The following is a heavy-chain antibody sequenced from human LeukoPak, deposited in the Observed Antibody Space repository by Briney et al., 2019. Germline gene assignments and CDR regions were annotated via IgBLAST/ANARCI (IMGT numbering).Heavy chain of an antibody. CDR1: GGSISSGSFY. CDR3: ARRCPPATVVTPGWFDP. Sequence: KPSETLSLTCTVSGGSISSGSFYWNWIRQPAGKGLEWIGLIYTNGTTNYNPSLKSRVTISVDTSKKQLSLNLRSVTAADTAVYYCARRCPPATVVTPGWFDPWGQGTLVTVSS. D-gene: IGHD4-23*01. CDR2: IYTNGTT. V-gene: IGHV4-61*02. J-gene: IGHJ5*02.